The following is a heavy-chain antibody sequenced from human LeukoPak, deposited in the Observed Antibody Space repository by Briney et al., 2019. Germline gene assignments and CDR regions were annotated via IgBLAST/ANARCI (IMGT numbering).Heavy chain of an antibody. CDR3: ARDLADTAMVNPFDY. Sequence: PGGSLRLSCVASGFTFSSYAMTWVRQDPGKGLEWVSYISSSGSTIYYADSVKGRFTISRDNAKNSLYLQMNSLRAEDTAVYYCARDLADTAMVNPFDYWGQGTLVTVSS. CDR1: GFTFSSYA. V-gene: IGHV3-48*04. CDR2: ISSSGSTI. D-gene: IGHD5-18*01. J-gene: IGHJ4*02.